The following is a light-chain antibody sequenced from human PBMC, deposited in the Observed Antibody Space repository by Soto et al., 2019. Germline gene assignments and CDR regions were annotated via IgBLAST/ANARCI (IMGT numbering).Light chain of an antibody. V-gene: IGKV3-15*01. CDR3: QQYNNWPPWT. J-gene: IGKJ1*01. CDR1: QSVSSN. Sequence: EIVMTQSPATLSVSPGERATLSCRASQSVSSNLAWYQQKPGQAPRLLIYGASTRATGIPARFSGSGSGTEFSLTSSSLQSEGFAVYYCQQYNNWPPWTFGQGTKVEIK. CDR2: GAS.